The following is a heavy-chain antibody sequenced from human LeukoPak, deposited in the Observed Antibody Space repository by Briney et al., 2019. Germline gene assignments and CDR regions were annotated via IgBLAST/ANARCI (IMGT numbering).Heavy chain of an antibody. CDR3: ARDQYYDSKGWFDP. V-gene: IGHV1-2*02. D-gene: IGHD3-22*01. J-gene: IGHJ5*02. CDR1: GYTFSGYY. CDR2: INPNSGGT. Sequence: ASVKVSCKASGYTFSGYYIHWVRQAPGQGLEWMGWINPNSGGTNYAQKFQGRVTMTRDTSISTAYMELSRVRSDDTAVYYCARDQYYDSKGWFDPWGQGTLVTVSS.